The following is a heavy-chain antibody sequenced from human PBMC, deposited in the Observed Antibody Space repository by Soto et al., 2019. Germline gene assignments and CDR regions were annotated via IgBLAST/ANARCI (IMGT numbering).Heavy chain of an antibody. V-gene: IGHV1-69*02. D-gene: IGHD6-13*01. Sequence: SVKVSCKASGGTFSSYTISWVRQAPGQGHDWMGRIIPILGIANYAQKFQGRVTITADKSTSTAYMELSSLRSEDTAVYYCARGGIAAAGEDYYYYYMDVWGKGTTVTVSS. CDR2: IIPILGIA. CDR1: GGTFSSYT. J-gene: IGHJ6*03. CDR3: ARGGIAAAGEDYYYYYMDV.